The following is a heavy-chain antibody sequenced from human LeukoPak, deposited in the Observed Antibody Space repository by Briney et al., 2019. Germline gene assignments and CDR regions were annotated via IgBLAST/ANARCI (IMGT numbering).Heavy chain of an antibody. CDR1: GFIFSSYG. Sequence: GGSLRLSCAASGFIFSSYGMHWVRQAPGKGLEWVAFIRYDGSNKYYADSVKGRFTISRDNSKNTLYLQMNSLRPEDTAVYYCAKDRYDSSGPSVSVCDYWGQGTLVTVSS. D-gene: IGHD3-22*01. J-gene: IGHJ4*02. CDR3: AKDRYDSSGPSVSVCDY. V-gene: IGHV3-30*02. CDR2: IRYDGSNK.